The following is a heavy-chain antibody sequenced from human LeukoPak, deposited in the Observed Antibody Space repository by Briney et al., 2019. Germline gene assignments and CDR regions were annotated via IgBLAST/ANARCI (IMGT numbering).Heavy chain of an antibody. CDR2: ISGSGGST. Sequence: PGGSLRLSCAASGFTFSSYAMSWVRQAPGKGLEWVSAISGSGGSTYYADSVKGRFTISRDNSKNTLYLQMNSLRAEDTAVYYCAKEGRADYYDSSGYYYYFDYWGQGTLVTVSS. V-gene: IGHV3-23*01. D-gene: IGHD3-22*01. J-gene: IGHJ4*02. CDR3: AKEGRADYYDSSGYYYYFDY. CDR1: GFTFSSYA.